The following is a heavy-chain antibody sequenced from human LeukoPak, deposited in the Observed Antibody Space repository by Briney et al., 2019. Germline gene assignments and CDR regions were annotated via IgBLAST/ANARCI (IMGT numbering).Heavy chain of an antibody. CDR3: ARLVGARGGYFDY. CDR1: GFTLSSNG. CDR2: IWYDGSQK. V-gene: IGHV3-33*01. J-gene: IGHJ4*02. Sequence: GTSLRLSCAASGFTLSSNGMHWVRQAPGKGLEWVATIWYDGSQKYYADSVKGRFTISRDNSKNTLYVQMNSLRADDTAVYYCARLVGARGGYFDYWGQGTLVTVSS. D-gene: IGHD1-26*01.